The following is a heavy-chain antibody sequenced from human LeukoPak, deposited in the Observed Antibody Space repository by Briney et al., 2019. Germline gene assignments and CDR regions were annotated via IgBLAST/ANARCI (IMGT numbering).Heavy chain of an antibody. CDR2: ISYDGSNK. J-gene: IGHJ4*02. CDR1: GFTFSSYA. CDR3: AKIGFPTTVLTPGTVW. Sequence: PGGSLRLSCAASGFTFSSYAMHWVRQAPGKGLEWVAVISYDGSNKYYADSVKGRFTISRDNAKNSLYLQMNGLRAEDTAVYYCAKIGFPTTVLTPGTVWWGQGTLVTVSS. D-gene: IGHD4-23*01. V-gene: IGHV3-30*04.